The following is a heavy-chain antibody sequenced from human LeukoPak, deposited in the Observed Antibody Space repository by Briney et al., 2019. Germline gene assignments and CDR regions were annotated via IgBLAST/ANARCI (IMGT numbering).Heavy chain of an antibody. CDR1: GFTPRSYA. D-gene: IGHD2-2*03. J-gene: IGHJ6*01. V-gene: IGHV3-23*01. Sequence: VVPLRRYSAASGFTPRSYAMTRARQAQGMGLESVTAINSSGGSSYYADSVKGRFTISRDNSKNTLYLQMNSLRAEDTVEYYCAKESTPGPPWMYYYYGMYVWGEGTTVTVSP. CDR3: AKESTPGPPWMYYYYGMYV. CDR2: INSSGGSS.